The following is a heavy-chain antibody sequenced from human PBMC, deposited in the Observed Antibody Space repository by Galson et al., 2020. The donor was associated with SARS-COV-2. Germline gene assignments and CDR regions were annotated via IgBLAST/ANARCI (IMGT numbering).Heavy chain of an antibody. J-gene: IGHJ2*01. D-gene: IGHD3-10*01. CDR1: GGSIGSSDHY. V-gene: IGHV4-39*07. Sequence: PSQTLSLTCTVSGGSIGSSDHYWGWIRQPPGKGLEWIGNIYFGGSTYYNPSLRSRATVSEGPSTNQFSLKLTSVTAADTAVYYCAKSEFWYFDLWGRGTLVTVSS. CDR2: IYFGGST. CDR3: AKSEFWYFDL.